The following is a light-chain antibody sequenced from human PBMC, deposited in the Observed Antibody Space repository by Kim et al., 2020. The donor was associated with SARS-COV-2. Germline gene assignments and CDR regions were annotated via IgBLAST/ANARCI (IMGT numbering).Light chain of an antibody. V-gene: IGLV1-40*01. Sequence: VTISCTGSSSHIGAGYDVQWYQQVPGTAPKLLIYGNSNRPSGVPDRSSGSKSGTSASRAITGLQAEDEADYYSQSYDSSLSGSYVFGTGTKVTVL. J-gene: IGLJ1*01. CDR3: QSYDSSLSGSYV. CDR1: SSHIGAGYD. CDR2: GNS.